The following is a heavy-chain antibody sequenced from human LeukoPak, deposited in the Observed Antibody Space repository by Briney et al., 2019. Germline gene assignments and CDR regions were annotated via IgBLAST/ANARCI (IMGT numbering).Heavy chain of an antibody. Sequence: ESLQISCEASEYSFTTYWIGWVLQMPGKGLEWMGIIYPGDSDTRYSPSSQGQVTISADKSISTAYLQWSRLKASDTAMYYCARQHGSGSYYSRAIDYWGQGTLVSASS. CDR3: ARQHGSGSYYSRAIDY. CDR2: IYPGDSDT. CDR1: EYSFTTYW. J-gene: IGHJ4*02. D-gene: IGHD3-10*01. V-gene: IGHV5-51*01.